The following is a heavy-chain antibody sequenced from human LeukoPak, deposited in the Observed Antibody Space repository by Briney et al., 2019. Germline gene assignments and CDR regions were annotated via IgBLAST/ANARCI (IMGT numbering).Heavy chain of an antibody. CDR3: ARGQTWDDY. Sequence: ASVKVSCKVSGYTLTELSMHWVRQAPGKGLEWMGWISAYNGNTNYAQKLQGRVTMTTDTSTSTAYMELRSLRSDDTAVYYCARGQTWDDYWGQGTLVTVSS. J-gene: IGHJ4*02. CDR1: GYTLTELS. D-gene: IGHD1-26*01. CDR2: ISAYNGNT. V-gene: IGHV1-18*01.